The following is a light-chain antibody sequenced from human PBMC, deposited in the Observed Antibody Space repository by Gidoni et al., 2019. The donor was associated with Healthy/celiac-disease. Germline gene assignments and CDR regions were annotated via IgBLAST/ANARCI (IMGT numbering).Light chain of an antibody. V-gene: IGKV1-39*01. J-gene: IGKJ5*01. CDR2: AAS. CDR3: QQSYSTPT. CDR1: QSISSY. Sequence: DIQMTQSPSSLSASVGDRVTITCRASQSISSYLNWYQQKPGKAPKLLIYAASSLQSGVPSRFSGCGSGTDFTLTISNLQPEDFASYYCQQSYSTPTFGHGTRLEIK.